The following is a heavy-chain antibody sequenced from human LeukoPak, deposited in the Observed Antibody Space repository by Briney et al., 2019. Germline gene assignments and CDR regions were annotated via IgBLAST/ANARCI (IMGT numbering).Heavy chain of an antibody. Sequence: GGSLRLSCTASGLTFSNYATTWVRQAPGKGLEWVSSIAGSGWGTYYADSVKGRFSVSRDNSQNTVFLHMNSLRADDTALYYCSKDPNGDYVGAFDMWGPGTMVTVSS. V-gene: IGHV3-23*01. CDR1: GLTFSNYA. CDR2: IAGSGWGT. CDR3: SKDPNGDYVGAFDM. D-gene: IGHD4-17*01. J-gene: IGHJ3*02.